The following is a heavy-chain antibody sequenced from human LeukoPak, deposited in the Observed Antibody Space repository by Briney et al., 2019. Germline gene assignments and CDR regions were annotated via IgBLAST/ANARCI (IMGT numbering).Heavy chain of an antibody. J-gene: IGHJ4*02. V-gene: IGHV3-23*01. CDR2: ISISGDDT. CDR3: ANPGWGTYLVGFDY. Sequence: PGGSLRLSCAASGFTFSSSAMNWVRQAPGKGLEWVSAISISGDDTYYAESVQGRCTISRDNSKNTLYLRVNSLRAEDTAVYFCANPGWGTYLVGFDYWGQGTLVTVSS. D-gene: IGHD1-26*01. CDR1: GFTFSSSA.